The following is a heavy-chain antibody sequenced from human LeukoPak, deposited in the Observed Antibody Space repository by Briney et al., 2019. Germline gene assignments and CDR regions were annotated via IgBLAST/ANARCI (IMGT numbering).Heavy chain of an antibody. D-gene: IGHD4-17*01. Sequence: PGGSLRLSCAASGFTFSNYNMFWARQAPGKRLEHVSGISSNGGTTYYADSVKGRFTISRDNSKNTLYLQMNSVRAEDTAVYYCVRRGMTTVTLFDYWGQGILVTVSS. CDR2: ISSNGGTT. V-gene: IGHV3-64D*06. CDR3: VRRGMTTVTLFDY. CDR1: GFTFSNYN. J-gene: IGHJ4*02.